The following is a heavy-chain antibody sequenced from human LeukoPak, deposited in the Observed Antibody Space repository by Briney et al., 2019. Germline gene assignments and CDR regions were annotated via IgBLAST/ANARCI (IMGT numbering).Heavy chain of an antibody. V-gene: IGHV3-7*05. J-gene: IGHJ4*02. Sequence: GGSLRLSCADSGFTFSSYWMSWVRQAPGKGLEWVANIKQDGSEKYYVDSVKGRFTISRDNAKNSLYLQMNSLRAEDTAVYYCARDGNDGFDYWGQGTLVTVSS. D-gene: IGHD1-14*01. CDR3: ARDGNDGFDY. CDR1: GFTFSSYW. CDR2: IKQDGSEK.